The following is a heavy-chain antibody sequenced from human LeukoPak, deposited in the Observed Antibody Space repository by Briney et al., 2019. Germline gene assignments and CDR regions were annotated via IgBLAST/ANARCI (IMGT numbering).Heavy chain of an antibody. J-gene: IGHJ4*02. CDR1: GYTFTSYY. D-gene: IGHD3-22*01. CDR2: INPSGGST. V-gene: IGHV1-46*01. CDR3: ARDGRDYYDSSGYYYPFDY. Sequence: GASVKVSCKASGYTFTSYYMHWVRQAPGQGLEWMGIINPSGGSTSYAQKFQGRVTMTRDTSTSTVYMELSSLRSEDTAVYYCARDGRDYYDSSGYYYPFDYWGQGTLVTVSS.